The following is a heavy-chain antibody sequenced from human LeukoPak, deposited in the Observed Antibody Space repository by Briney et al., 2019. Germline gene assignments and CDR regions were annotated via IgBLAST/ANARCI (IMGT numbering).Heavy chain of an antibody. CDR2: ISNSGSTT. V-gene: IGHV3-48*03. CDR1: GFTFSSYE. J-gene: IGHJ4*02. CDR3: TTKSTY. D-gene: IGHD2/OR15-2a*01. Sequence: GGSLRLSCAASGFTFSSYEMNWVRQAPGKGLEWGACISNSGSTTFHADSVKGRFTISRDNAKNALFLQMNSLRAEDTAVYYCTTKSTYWGQGTLVTVSS.